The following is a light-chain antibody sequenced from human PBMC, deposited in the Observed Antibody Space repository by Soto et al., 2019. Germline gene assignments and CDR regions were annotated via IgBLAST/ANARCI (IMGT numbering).Light chain of an antibody. CDR2: GAS. CDR3: QQYNNWPPLT. V-gene: IGKV3-15*01. Sequence: EIVMTQSPATLSVSPGERATLSCRASQSVSSNLAWYQQKPGQAPRLLIYGASTRATGIPARFSGSGSGTAFTLTISSLQSEDFAVYYGQQYNNWPPLTFGGGTKVESK. J-gene: IGKJ4*01. CDR1: QSVSSN.